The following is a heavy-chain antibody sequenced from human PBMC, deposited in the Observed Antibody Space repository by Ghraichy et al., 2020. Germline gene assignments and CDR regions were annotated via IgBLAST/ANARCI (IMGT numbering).Heavy chain of an antibody. CDR2: VHKSGTT. Sequence: SETLSLTCTVSGGSINADYLNWIRQPPGKGLEWIGYVHKSGTTNYNPSLKSRVTISLDTSKNQVSLRLTSVTTADTAVYYCARTEGLQVWEDAYDIWAKGLWSPSLQ. V-gene: IGHV4-59*01. CDR1: GGSINADY. D-gene: IGHD5-24*01. J-gene: IGHJ3*02. CDR3: ARTEGLQVWEDAYDI.